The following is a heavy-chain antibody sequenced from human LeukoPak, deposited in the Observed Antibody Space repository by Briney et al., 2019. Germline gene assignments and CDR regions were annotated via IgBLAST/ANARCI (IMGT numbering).Heavy chain of an antibody. V-gene: IGHV4-59*01. CDR2: IYYSGSA. CDR3: ARSYGSGNYFDY. CDR1: GGSFSTYY. D-gene: IGHD3-10*01. Sequence: PSETLSLTCSVSGGSFSTYYWSWIRQPPGKGLEWIGYIYYSGSAKYNPSLKSRVTISIDTSKNQFSLKLSSVTAADTAVYYYARSYGSGNYFDYWGQGALVTVSS. J-gene: IGHJ4*02.